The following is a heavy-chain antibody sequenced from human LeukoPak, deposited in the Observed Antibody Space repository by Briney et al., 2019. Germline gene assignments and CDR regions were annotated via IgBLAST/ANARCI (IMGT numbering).Heavy chain of an antibody. J-gene: IGHJ3*02. Sequence: GASVKVSCKASGYTFTSYAMHWVRQAPGQRLEWMGWINAGNGNTKYSQKFQGRVTITRDTSASTAYMELSSLRSEDTAVYYCARVMHIVVVIAISPPDAFDIWGQGTMVTVS. CDR2: INAGNGNT. CDR3: ARVMHIVVVIAISPPDAFDI. V-gene: IGHV1-3*01. CDR1: GYTFTSYA. D-gene: IGHD2-21*01.